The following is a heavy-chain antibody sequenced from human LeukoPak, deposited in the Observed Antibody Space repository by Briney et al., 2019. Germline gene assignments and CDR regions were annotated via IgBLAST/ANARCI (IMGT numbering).Heavy chain of an antibody. Sequence: GGSLRLSCAASGFTFSSYWMSWVRQAPGKGLEWVANIKQDGSEKYYVDSVKGRFTISRDNAKNSLYLQMNSLRAEDTAVYYCARVGIAVAEELYIGYWGQGTLVTVSS. CDR1: GFTFSSYW. D-gene: IGHD6-19*01. J-gene: IGHJ4*02. CDR3: ARVGIAVAEELYIGY. CDR2: IKQDGSEK. V-gene: IGHV3-7*01.